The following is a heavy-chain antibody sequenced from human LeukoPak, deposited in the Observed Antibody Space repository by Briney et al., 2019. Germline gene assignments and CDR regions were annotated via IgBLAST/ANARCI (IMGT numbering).Heavy chain of an antibody. Sequence: ASVKVSCKASGYTFTDYFIHWMRQAPGQGLEWMGWMNPNSGGTKYAEKFQGRVTMSRDTSISTAYMELSRLRSDDTAVYYCTKVGFNAWGRGTLVTVSS. CDR3: TKVGFNA. J-gene: IGHJ5*02. V-gene: IGHV1-2*02. CDR2: MNPNSGGT. CDR1: GYTFTDYF.